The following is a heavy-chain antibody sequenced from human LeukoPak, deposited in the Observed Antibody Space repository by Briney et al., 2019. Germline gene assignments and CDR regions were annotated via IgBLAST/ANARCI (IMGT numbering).Heavy chain of an antibody. V-gene: IGHV3-23*01. CDR2: ISGSGGGT. CDR1: GFTFSSYG. Sequence: GGTLRLSCAASGFTFSSYGMSWVRQAPGKGLEWVSAISGSGGGTYYADSVKGRFTISRDNSKNTLYLQMNSLRTEDTAVYYCATRAPLSGITYWGQGTLVTVPS. J-gene: IGHJ4*02. CDR3: ATRAPLSGITY. D-gene: IGHD1-26*01.